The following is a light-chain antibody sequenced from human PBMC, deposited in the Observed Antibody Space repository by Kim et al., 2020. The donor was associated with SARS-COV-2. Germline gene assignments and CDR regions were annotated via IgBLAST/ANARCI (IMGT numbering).Light chain of an antibody. CDR1: SSNIGDNA. CDR2: YDD. Sequence: QSVLTQPPSVSEAPRQRVTISCSGSSSNIGDNAVSWYQLLPGKAPKLLIYYDDLLPSGVSDRFSGSKSGTSASLAISGLQSEDEGDYYCAAWDDSLNGPVFGGGTKLTVL. J-gene: IGLJ3*02. CDR3: AAWDDSLNGPV. V-gene: IGLV1-36*01.